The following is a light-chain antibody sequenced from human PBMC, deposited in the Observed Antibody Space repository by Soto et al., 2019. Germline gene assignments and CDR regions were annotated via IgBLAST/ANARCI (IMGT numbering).Light chain of an antibody. CDR2: GNT. Sequence: QSALTQPPSVSGAPGQRVTISCNGSSSNIGAGYDVHWYQQLPGTAPKLLMYGNTNRPSGVPDRFSGSKSGTSASLAITGLQAEDEAVYYCQSYGSSLIVFGTGTKVTVL. CDR1: SSNIGAGYD. CDR3: QSYGSSLIV. J-gene: IGLJ1*01. V-gene: IGLV1-40*01.